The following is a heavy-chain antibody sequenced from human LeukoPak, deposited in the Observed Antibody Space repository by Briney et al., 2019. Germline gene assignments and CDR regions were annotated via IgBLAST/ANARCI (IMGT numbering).Heavy chain of an antibody. J-gene: IGHJ4*02. Sequence: GGSLRLSCAASGFTFSSYAMSWVRQAPGKGLEWVSGISGSGGSTYYADSVKGRFTISRDNAKNSLYLQMNSLRAEDTAVYYCASEVVAATLDFDYWGQGTLVTVSS. V-gene: IGHV3-23*01. CDR3: ASEVVAATLDFDY. CDR2: ISGSGGST. D-gene: IGHD2-15*01. CDR1: GFTFSSYA.